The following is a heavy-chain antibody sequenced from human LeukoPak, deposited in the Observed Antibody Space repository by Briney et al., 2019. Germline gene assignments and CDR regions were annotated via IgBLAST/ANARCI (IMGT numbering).Heavy chain of an antibody. CDR2: IRVYNGNT. Sequence: GASVKVSCKASGYTFTSYGINWVRQAPGQGLEWMGWIRVYNGNTNYAQKLQGRVTMTTDTSTSTAYMELRSLRSDDTAVYYCARVVALYYYYMDVWGKGTTVTISS. D-gene: IGHD3-10*01. CDR3: ARVVALYYYYMDV. J-gene: IGHJ6*03. V-gene: IGHV1-18*01. CDR1: GYTFTSYG.